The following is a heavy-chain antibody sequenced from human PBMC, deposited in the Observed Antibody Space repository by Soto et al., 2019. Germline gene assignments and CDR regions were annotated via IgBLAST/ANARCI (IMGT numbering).Heavy chain of an antibody. CDR2: IYPGDSDT. CDR1: GYSFTSYW. V-gene: IGHV5-51*01. J-gene: IGHJ6*02. Sequence: GESLKISCKGSGYSFTSYWIGWVRQMPGKGLEWMGIIYPGDSDTRYSPSLQGQVTISADKSISTAYLQWSSLKASDTAMYYCARRGTAMGNYYYYGMDVWGQGTTVTVSS. D-gene: IGHD5-18*01. CDR3: ARRGTAMGNYYYYGMDV.